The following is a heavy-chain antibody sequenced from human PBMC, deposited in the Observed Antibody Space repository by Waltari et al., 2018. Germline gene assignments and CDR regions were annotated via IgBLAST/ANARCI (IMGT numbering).Heavy chain of an antibody. D-gene: IGHD3-10*01. Sequence: EVQLVESGGGLVQPGRSLRLSCAASGFTFDDYAMHWVRQAPGKGLEWVSGISLNSGSIGYADSVKGRFTISRDNAKNSLYLQMNSLRAEDTALYYCAKSDTYYYGSGIGGPFDYWGQGTLVTVSS. CDR1: GFTFDDYA. CDR2: ISLNSGSI. V-gene: IGHV3-9*01. CDR3: AKSDTYYYGSGIGGPFDY. J-gene: IGHJ4*02.